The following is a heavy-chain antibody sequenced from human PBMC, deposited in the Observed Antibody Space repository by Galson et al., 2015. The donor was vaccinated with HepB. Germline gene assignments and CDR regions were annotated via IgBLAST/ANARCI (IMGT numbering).Heavy chain of an antibody. V-gene: IGHV3-48*01. Sequence: SLRLSCAASGFTFSRHSMNWVRQAPGKGLEWVPYISGSSSATYYADSVKGRFTISRDNAKNSLYLQMNSLRAEDTAVYYCARDPYGDGGAFDIWGQGTMVTVSS. J-gene: IGHJ3*02. CDR3: ARDPYGDGGAFDI. CDR2: ISGSSSAT. CDR1: GFTFSRHS. D-gene: IGHD4-17*01.